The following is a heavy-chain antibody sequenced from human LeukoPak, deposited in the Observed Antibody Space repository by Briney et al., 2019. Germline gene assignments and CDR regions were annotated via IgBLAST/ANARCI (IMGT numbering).Heavy chain of an antibody. D-gene: IGHD3-22*01. CDR3: TSVAHNSSGYYFSDY. Sequence: GGSLRLSCAASGFTFSDYWMQWVRQAPGKGLVWVSRINNDGSSTNYADAVKGRFTISRDNAKNTLYLQMNSLRAEDTAVYFCTSVAHNSSGYYFSDYWGQGTLVTVSS. CDR2: INNDGSST. CDR1: GFTFSDYW. V-gene: IGHV3-74*01. J-gene: IGHJ4*02.